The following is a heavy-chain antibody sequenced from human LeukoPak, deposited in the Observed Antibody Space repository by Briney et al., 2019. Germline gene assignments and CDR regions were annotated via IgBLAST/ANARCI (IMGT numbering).Heavy chain of an antibody. CDR2: ISYDGNNK. V-gene: IGHV3-30-3*01. J-gene: IGHJ4*02. CDR3: ARGAPERISSSTNYYFDY. Sequence: SLSLSCAASGFTFSSYAMYWVRQAPGKGLEWVAAISYDGNNKYYADSVKCRFTISRDDSKNTLSLQMNSLRAEDTAVYYCARGAPERISSSTNYYFDYWGQGALVTVSS. CDR1: GFTFSSYA. D-gene: IGHD6-6*01.